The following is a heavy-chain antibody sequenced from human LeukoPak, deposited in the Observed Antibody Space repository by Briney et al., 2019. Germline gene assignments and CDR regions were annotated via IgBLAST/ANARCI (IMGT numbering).Heavy chain of an antibody. J-gene: IGHJ4*02. CDR3: AICRKFYSDSSGYCHYFDH. CDR2: IYFSGRT. CDR1: GSSISSSSDY. D-gene: IGHD3-22*01. V-gene: IGHV4-39*01. Sequence: PSETLCHSCSVSGSSISSSSDYWGWIRQPPGKGLEWIGSIYFSGRTYYNLPLKSRVTMYVDTSKNQFSLKLSSVTAADTAVYYCAICRKFYSDSSGYCHYFDHWGQNPLVSVSS.